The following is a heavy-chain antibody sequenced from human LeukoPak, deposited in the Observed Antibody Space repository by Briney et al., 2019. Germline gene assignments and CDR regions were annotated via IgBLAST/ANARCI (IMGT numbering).Heavy chain of an antibody. Sequence: GGSLSLSCTASGFTFSSYWMNWVRQAPGKGLEWVANIKQDGSEKYYVDSVKGRFTISRDNAEKSLYLQMNSLRAEDTAVYYCARETEMANLDYWGQGTLVTVSS. CDR1: GFTFSSYW. CDR3: ARETEMANLDY. CDR2: IKQDGSEK. D-gene: IGHD5-24*01. V-gene: IGHV3-7*04. J-gene: IGHJ4*02.